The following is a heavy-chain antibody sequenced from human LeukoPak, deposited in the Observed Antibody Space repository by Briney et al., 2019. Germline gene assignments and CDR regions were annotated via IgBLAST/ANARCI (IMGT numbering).Heavy chain of an antibody. CDR3: ARGDGYGYNWFDS. J-gene: IGHJ5*01. V-gene: IGHV1-69*05. Sequence: SLKVSCKAFGGTFSRYAFSWVRQAPGQGLEWMGRIIPIFGTANYAQNFQGRVTITTDESTSTAYMELSGLRSEDTAVYYCARGDGYGYNWFDSWGQGTLVTVSS. CDR1: GGTFSRYA. CDR2: IIPIFGTA. D-gene: IGHD5-24*01.